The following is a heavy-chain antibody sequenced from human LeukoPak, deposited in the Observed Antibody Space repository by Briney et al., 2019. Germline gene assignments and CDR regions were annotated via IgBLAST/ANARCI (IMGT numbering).Heavy chain of an antibody. J-gene: IGHJ4*02. V-gene: IGHV4-59*01. CDR2: IYYSGST. CDR3: AREGYYYDSSGYYNYFDY. D-gene: IGHD3-22*01. Sequence: PSETLSLTCTVSGGSISSYYWSWIRQPPGKGLEWIGYIYYSGSTNYHPSLKSRVTISVDTSKNQFSLKLSSVTAADTAVYYCAREGYYYDSSGYYNYFDYWGQGTLVTVSS. CDR1: GGSISSYY.